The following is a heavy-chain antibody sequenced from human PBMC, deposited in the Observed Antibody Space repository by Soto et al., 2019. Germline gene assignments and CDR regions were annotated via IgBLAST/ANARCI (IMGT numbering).Heavy chain of an antibody. CDR3: ARVNRIAAAGTLNYYYYYGMEV. J-gene: IGHJ6*02. V-gene: IGHV1-18*01. CDR1: GYTFTSYG. D-gene: IGHD6-13*01. Sequence: ASVKVSCKASGYTFTSYGISWVRQAPGQGLEWMGWISAYNGNTNYAQKLQGRVTMTTDTSTSTAYMELRSLRSDDTAVYYCARVNRIAAAGTLNYYYYYGMEVSGQGTTVTVSS. CDR2: ISAYNGNT.